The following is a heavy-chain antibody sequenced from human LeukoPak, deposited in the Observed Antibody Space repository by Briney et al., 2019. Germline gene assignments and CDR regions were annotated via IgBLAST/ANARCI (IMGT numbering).Heavy chain of an antibody. CDR1: GFTFSSLA. Sequence: GGSLRLSCEAYGFTFSSLAIHWVRQAPGKGLEWVAFIRYDGSNKYYADSVKGRFTISRDNSKNTLYLQMNSLRAEDTAVYYCAKDLRGKGSSPLYFDYWGQGTLVTVSS. V-gene: IGHV3-30*02. CDR3: AKDLRGKGSSPLYFDY. D-gene: IGHD6-6*01. CDR2: IRYDGSNK. J-gene: IGHJ4*02.